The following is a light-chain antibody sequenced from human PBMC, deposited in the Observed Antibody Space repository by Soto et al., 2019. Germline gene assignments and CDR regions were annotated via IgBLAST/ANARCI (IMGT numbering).Light chain of an antibody. CDR1: SSDVGGYNS. CDR2: DVS. Sequence: CVLTQPASVSGSPGQSIAISCTGTSSDVGGYNSASWYQQHPGKAPKLLIYDVSNRPSGVSNRFSGSKSGNTASLTISGLQAEDEADYYSSSYSPGGSNDFGTGTKVTVL. J-gene: IGLJ1*01. V-gene: IGLV2-14*03. CDR3: SSYSPGGSND.